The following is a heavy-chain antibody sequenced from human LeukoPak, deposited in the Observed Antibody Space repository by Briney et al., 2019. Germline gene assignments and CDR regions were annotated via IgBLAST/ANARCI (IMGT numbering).Heavy chain of an antibody. Sequence: GGSLRLSCAASGFTFSTYCMHWVRQAPGKGPMWVSRICPDGPVTNYADSVKARFIISRDNARNTVYLQMNSLRVEDTAVYYCVRDFRSADYWGQGTLVTVSS. J-gene: IGHJ4*02. V-gene: IGHV3-74*01. CDR1: GFTFSTYC. CDR3: VRDFRSADY. CDR2: ICPDGPVT.